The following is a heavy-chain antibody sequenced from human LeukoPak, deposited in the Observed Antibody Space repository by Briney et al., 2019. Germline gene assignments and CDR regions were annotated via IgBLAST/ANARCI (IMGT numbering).Heavy chain of an antibody. V-gene: IGHV5-51*01. CDR1: GYSFPNYW. Sequence: GESLKISCKGSGYSFPNYWIGWVRQMPGKGLAWMGIIYPGDSDTRYSPSFQGQVTISADKSISTAYLQWSSLKASDTAMYYCARFNYGDNIDYWGQGTLVTVSS. D-gene: IGHD4-17*01. CDR3: ARFNYGDNIDY. J-gene: IGHJ4*02. CDR2: IYPGDSDT.